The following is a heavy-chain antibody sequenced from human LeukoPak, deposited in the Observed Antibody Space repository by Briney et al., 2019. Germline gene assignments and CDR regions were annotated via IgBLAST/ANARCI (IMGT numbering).Heavy chain of an antibody. CDR3: AKDLLWFGELFQYYGMDV. J-gene: IGHJ6*02. CDR1: GFTFSSYA. Sequence: GGSLRLSCAASGFTFSSYAMSWVRQAPGKGLEWVSAISGSGGSTYYADSVKGRFTISRDNSKNTLYLQMNSLRAEDAAVYYCAKDLLWFGELFQYYGMDVWGQGTTVTVSS. D-gene: IGHD3-10*01. CDR2: ISGSGGST. V-gene: IGHV3-23*01.